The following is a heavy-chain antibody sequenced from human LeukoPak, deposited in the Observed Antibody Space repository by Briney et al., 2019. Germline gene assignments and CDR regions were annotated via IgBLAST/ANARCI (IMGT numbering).Heavy chain of an antibody. J-gene: IGHJ5*02. CDR2: IYYSWST. V-gene: IGHV4-39*01. D-gene: IGHD3-22*01. Sequence: SETLSLTCTVSGGSISSSSYYWGWIRQPPGKGLEWFGSIYYSWSTYYNPSLKSRVTISVDTSKNQFSLKLSSVTAADTAVYYCARLSGRYYYDSSGYYDPNWFDPWGQGTLVTVSS. CDR1: GGSISSSSYY. CDR3: ARLSGRYYYDSSGYYDPNWFDP.